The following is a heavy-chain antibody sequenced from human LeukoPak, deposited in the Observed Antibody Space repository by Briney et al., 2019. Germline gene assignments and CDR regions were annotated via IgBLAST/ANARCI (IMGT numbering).Heavy chain of an antibody. CDR1: GFTFSSYG. CDR3: AKAHTAMPIHFNY. Sequence: PGGSLRLSCAASGFTFSSYGMHWVRQAPGKGLEWVAFIRYDGSNKYYADSVKGRFTISRDNSKNTLYLQMNSLRAEDTAVYYCAKAHTAMPIHFNYWGQGTLVTVSS. V-gene: IGHV3-30*02. J-gene: IGHJ4*02. D-gene: IGHD5-18*01. CDR2: IRYDGSNK.